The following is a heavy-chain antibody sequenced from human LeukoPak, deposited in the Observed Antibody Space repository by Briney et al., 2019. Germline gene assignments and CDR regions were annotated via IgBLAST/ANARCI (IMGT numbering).Heavy chain of an antibody. D-gene: IGHD5-18*01. Sequence: GRSLRLSCTGSGFIFGDHAMSWVRQAPGKGLEWVGFIRSKTYRGTTEYAASVKGRFTISRDDFASIAYPQMNSLRTEDTAVYYCARGPIELWIHNAMDVWGQGTTVTVSS. CDR3: ARGPIELWIHNAMDV. CDR2: IRSKTYRGTT. J-gene: IGHJ6*02. V-gene: IGHV3-49*04. CDR1: GFIFGDHA.